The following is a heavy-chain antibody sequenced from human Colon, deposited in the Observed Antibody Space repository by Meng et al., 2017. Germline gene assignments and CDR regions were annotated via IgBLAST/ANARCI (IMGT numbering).Heavy chain of an antibody. J-gene: IGHJ4*02. D-gene: IGHD3-22*01. CDR3: ARKASGYSYSTN. CDR2: INTNTQEP. Sequence: GQWLTPGAKLWNPWASVRVSCKASGYICTTFGINWVRHAPGQGLEWLGWINTNTQEPTYAQGFTGRYAFSLDTSVSTAYLQISSLESEDTAVYYCARKASGYSYSTNWGQGTLVTVSS. CDR1: GYICTTFG. V-gene: IGHV7-4-1*02.